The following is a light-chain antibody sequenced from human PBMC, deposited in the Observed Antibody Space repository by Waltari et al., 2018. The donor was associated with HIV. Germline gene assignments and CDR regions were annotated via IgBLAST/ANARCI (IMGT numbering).Light chain of an antibody. CDR2: AAS. CDR1: HNTGKD. Sequence: DIQMTQSPSSLSASVGARITITCRTSHNTGKDVNWYQKKPGTAPKVLIFAASSLHSGVPSRFSGSGSGTDFTLTISSLQPEDFATYYCQQTYLTTFTFGPGTNVDFK. CDR3: QQTYLTTFT. V-gene: IGKV1-39*01. J-gene: IGKJ3*01.